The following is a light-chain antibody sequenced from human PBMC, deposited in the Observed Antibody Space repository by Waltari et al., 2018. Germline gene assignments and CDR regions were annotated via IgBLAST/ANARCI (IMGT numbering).Light chain of an antibody. V-gene: IGLV2-11*01. CDR3: CSYAGSYTWV. J-gene: IGLJ3*02. CDR1: TNDLGRYNY. CDR2: DVT. Sequence: SALTQPRSVSGSPGQSVTISCTGTTNDLGRYNYFSWYQQHPGKAPKLIILDVTKRPSGVPDRLSGSKSGNTASLTISGLRAEDEAEYYCCSYAGSYTWVFGGGTKLTVV.